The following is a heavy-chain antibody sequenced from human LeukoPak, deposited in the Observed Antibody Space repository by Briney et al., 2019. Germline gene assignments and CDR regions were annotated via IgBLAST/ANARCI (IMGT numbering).Heavy chain of an antibody. CDR1: GFTFSNYG. V-gene: IGHV3-33*01. J-gene: IGHJ4*02. CDR3: AANFDF. CDR2: IWYDGSNK. Sequence: GGSLRLSCAASGFTFSNYGMHWVRQAPGKGLEWVAVIWYDGSNKYYVDSVKGRFTISRDNSKYTVYLQMNSLGAEDTAVYYCAANFDFWGQGTLVTVSS.